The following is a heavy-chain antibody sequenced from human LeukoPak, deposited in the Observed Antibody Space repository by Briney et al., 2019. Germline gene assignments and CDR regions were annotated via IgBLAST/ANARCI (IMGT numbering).Heavy chain of an antibody. CDR1: GGTFSSYA. Sequence: SVKVSCKASGGTFSSYAISWVRQAPGQGLEWMGGIIPIFGTANYAQKFQGRVTITADESTSTAYMELSSLRSEDTAVYYCARKSDYGGHFEYWGQGTLVTVSS. CDR3: ARKSDYGGHFEY. D-gene: IGHD4-23*01. J-gene: IGHJ4*02. CDR2: IIPIFGTA. V-gene: IGHV1-69*13.